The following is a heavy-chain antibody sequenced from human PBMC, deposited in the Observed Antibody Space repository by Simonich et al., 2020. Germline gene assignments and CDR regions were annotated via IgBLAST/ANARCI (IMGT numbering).Heavy chain of an antibody. CDR1: GGSISSSSYY. CDR3: ARHAGFAFDI. Sequence: QLQLQESGPGLVKPSETLSLTCTVSGGSISSSSYYWCWTRQPPGKGLEGIGSIYYSGSTYYNPPLKSRVTISVDTSKNQFSLKLSSVTAADTAVYYCARHAGFAFDIWGQGTMVTVSS. V-gene: IGHV4-39*01. J-gene: IGHJ3*02. D-gene: IGHD6-13*01. CDR2: IYYSGST.